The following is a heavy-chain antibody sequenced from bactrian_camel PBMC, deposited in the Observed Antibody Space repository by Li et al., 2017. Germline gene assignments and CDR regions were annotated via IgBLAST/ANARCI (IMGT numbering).Heavy chain of an antibody. Sequence: HVQLVESGGGSVQPGGSLGLSCAASGFTFSSYLMSWVRQAPGKGLEWVSLADSGGDITRYADSVKGRFTISRDNAKNTVYLQMNSLQPEDTAVYYCKTGAARSHYWGQGTQVTFS. CDR3: KTGAARSHY. V-gene: IGHV3S26*01. J-gene: IGHJ4*01. CDR1: GFTFSSYL. CDR2: ADSGGDIT. D-gene: IGHD7*01.